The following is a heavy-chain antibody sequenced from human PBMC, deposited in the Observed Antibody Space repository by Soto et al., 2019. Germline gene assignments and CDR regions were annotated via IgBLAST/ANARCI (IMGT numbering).Heavy chain of an antibody. J-gene: IGHJ5*02. CDR2: IIPIFGTA. D-gene: IGHD3-22*01. CDR1: GGTFSSYA. V-gene: IGHV1-69*12. CDR3: ARDRGPSSGYYPYWFDP. Sequence: QVQLVQSGAEVKKPGSSVKVSCKASGGTFSSYAITWVRQAPGQGLEWMGGIIPIFGTANYAQKFQGRDTITADESTSTAYMELRSLRSEDTAVYYCARDRGPSSGYYPYWFDPWGQGTLVTVSS.